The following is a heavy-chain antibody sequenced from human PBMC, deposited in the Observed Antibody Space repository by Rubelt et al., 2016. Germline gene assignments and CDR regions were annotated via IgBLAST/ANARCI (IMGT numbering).Heavy chain of an antibody. CDR3: ARVRSYYYDTEGAFDI. V-gene: IGHV3-64D*09. D-gene: IGHD3-22*01. Sequence: EWVSAISSNGGSTYYADSVKGRFTISRDNSKNTLYLQMSSLRAEDTAVYYCARVRSYYYDTEGAFDIWGQGTMVTVSS. J-gene: IGHJ3*02. CDR2: ISSNGGST.